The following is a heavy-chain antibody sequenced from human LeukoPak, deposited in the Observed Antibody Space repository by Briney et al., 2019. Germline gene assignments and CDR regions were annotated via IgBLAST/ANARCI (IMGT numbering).Heavy chain of an antibody. CDR2: IYRSGIT. V-gene: IGHV4-38-2*02. CDR3: ARASRDSSSSNYMRRFDY. D-gene: IGHD3-22*01. J-gene: IGHJ4*02. Sequence: PSETLSLTCTVSSYSISSGYHWGWIRQPPGKGLEWIGNIYRSGITYYNPSLKSRVTMSVDTSKNQFSLKLSSVTAADTAVYYCARASRDSSSSNYMRRFDYWGQGTLVTVSS. CDR1: SYSISSGYH.